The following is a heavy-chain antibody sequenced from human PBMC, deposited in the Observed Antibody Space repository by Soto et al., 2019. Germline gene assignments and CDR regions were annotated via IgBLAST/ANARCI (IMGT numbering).Heavy chain of an antibody. CDR1: GGSISSGGYS. CDR2: IYHSGST. Sequence: QLQLQESGSGLVKPSQTLSLTCAVSGGSISSGGYSCNWIRQPPGKGLEWIGYIYHSGSTCYNPSLKSRVTISVDRSKNQFSLKLSSVTAADTAVYYRARGVTTVTTFDYWGQGTLVTVSS. J-gene: IGHJ4*02. CDR3: ARGVTTVTTFDY. V-gene: IGHV4-30-2*01. D-gene: IGHD4-17*01.